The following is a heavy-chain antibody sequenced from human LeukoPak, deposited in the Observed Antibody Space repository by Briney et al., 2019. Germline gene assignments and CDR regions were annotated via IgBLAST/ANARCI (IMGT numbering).Heavy chain of an antibody. J-gene: IGHJ4*02. CDR3: ARAGGESNSFDY. V-gene: IGHV3-33*01. CDR1: GFTFSSYG. D-gene: IGHD3-10*01. Sequence: GGSLRLSCAASGFTFSSYGMHWVRQAPGKGLEWVAVIWYDGSNKYYADSVKGRFTISRDNSKNTLYLQMNSLRAEDTAVYYCARAGGESNSFDYWGQGTLVTVSS. CDR2: IWYDGSNK.